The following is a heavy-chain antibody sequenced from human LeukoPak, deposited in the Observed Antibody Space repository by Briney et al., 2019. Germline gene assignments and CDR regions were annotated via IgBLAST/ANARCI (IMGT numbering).Heavy chain of an antibody. CDR1: GGSISSSSYN. CDR2: IDYTGST. CDR3: ARPPGIAAAWFDP. Sequence: KPSETLSLTCTVSGGSISSSSYNWGWIRQPPGKGLEWIGTIDYTGSTYYNSSLKSRVTISVDTSKDQFSLKLSSVTATDTAVYYCARPPGIAAAWFDPWGQGTLVTVSS. V-gene: IGHV4-39*01. D-gene: IGHD6-13*01. J-gene: IGHJ5*02.